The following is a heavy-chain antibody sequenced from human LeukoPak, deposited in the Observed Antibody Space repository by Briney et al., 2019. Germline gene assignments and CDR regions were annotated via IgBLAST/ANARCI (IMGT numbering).Heavy chain of an antibody. J-gene: IGHJ6*03. D-gene: IGHD3-10*01. V-gene: IGHV3-33*01. Sequence: GGSLRLSCAASGFTFSSYGMHWVRQAPGKGLEWVAVIWYDGSNKYYADSVKGRFTISRDNSKNTLYLQMNSLRAEDTALYYCARYGSVKQYYYYYYMDVWGKGTTVTVSS. CDR3: ARYGSVKQYYYYYYMDV. CDR2: IWYDGSNK. CDR1: GFTFSSYG.